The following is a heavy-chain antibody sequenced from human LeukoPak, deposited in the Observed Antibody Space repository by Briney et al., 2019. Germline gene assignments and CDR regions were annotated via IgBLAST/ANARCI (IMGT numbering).Heavy chain of an antibody. D-gene: IGHD5-18*01. Sequence: PGGSLRLSCAASGFTFSSYGMHWVRQAPGKGLEWVAVIWYDGSNKYYADSVKGRFTISRDNSKNTLYLQMNSLRAEDTAVYYCARDRLRGYSYGFVNYWGQGTLVTVSS. J-gene: IGHJ4*02. CDR3: ARDRLRGYSYGFVNY. CDR2: IWYDGSNK. CDR1: GFTFSSYG. V-gene: IGHV3-33*01.